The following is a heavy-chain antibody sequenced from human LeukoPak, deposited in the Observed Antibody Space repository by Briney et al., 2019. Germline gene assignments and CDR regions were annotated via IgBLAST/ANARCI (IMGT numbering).Heavy chain of an antibody. V-gene: IGHV1-3*03. J-gene: IGHJ5*02. CDR2: INAGNGYT. CDR1: GYTFTKYA. D-gene: IGHD2-8*01. Sequence: ASVKVSCKASGYTFTKYAMHWVRQAPGQTFEWLGWINAGNGYTRYSQELQGRVTITRDASASTAFMELSSLRSEDMAVYYCARGLSVNWFDPWGQGTLVTVSS. CDR3: ARGLSVNWFDP.